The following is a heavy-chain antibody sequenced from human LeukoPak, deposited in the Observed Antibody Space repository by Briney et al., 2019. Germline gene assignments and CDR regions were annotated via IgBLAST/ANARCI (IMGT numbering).Heavy chain of an antibody. CDR1: GGSFSGYY. Sequence: PSETLSLTCAVYGGSFSGYYWSWIRQPPGKGLEWIGEINHSGSTNYNPSLKSRVTISVDTSKNQFSLKLSSVTAADMAVYYCARGLQWLVKYYFDYWGQGTLVTVSS. D-gene: IGHD6-19*01. CDR2: INHSGST. J-gene: IGHJ4*02. V-gene: IGHV4-34*01. CDR3: ARGLQWLVKYYFDY.